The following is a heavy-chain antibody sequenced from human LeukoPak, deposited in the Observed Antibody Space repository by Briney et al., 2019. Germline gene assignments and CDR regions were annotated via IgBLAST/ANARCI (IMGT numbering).Heavy chain of an antibody. D-gene: IGHD3-22*01. J-gene: IGHJ6*02. CDR1: GFTFSSYW. Sequence: GGSLRLSCAASGFTFSSYWMSWVRQAPGKGLGWGANIKQDGSEKYCVDSVKGRFTISRDNAKNSLYLQMNSLRAEDTAVYYCARDERDFYDSSGYYGMDVWGQGTTVTVSS. V-gene: IGHV3-7*01. CDR2: IKQDGSEK. CDR3: ARDERDFYDSSGYYGMDV.